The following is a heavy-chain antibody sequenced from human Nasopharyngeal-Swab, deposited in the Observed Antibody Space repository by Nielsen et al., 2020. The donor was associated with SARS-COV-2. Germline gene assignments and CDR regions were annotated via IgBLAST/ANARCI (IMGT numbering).Heavy chain of an antibody. V-gene: IGHV4-61*01. J-gene: IGHJ4*02. CDR2: IYYSGST. CDR3: ARDSYAVPYFDY. Sequence: SETLSLTCTVSGGSVSSGSDYWSWIRQPPGKGLEWIGYIYYSGSTNYNPSLKSRVTISVDTSKNQFSLKLSSVTAADTAVYYCARDSYAVPYFDYWGQGTLVTVSS. CDR1: GGSVSSGSDY. D-gene: IGHD3-16*01.